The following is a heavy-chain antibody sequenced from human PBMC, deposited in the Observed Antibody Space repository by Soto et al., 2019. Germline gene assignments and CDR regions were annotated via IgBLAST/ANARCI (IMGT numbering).Heavy chain of an antibody. CDR1: GFTFSDYY. CDR3: AKDIGGATYYYYYGMDV. D-gene: IGHD1-26*01. V-gene: IGHV3-11*05. CDR2: ISSSSSYT. J-gene: IGHJ6*02. Sequence: GWSLRLSCAASGFTFSDYYMSWIRQAPGKGLEWVSYISSSSSYTNYADSVKGRFTISRDNAKNSLYLQMNSLRAEDTALYYCAKDIGGATYYYYYGMDVWGQGTTVTVSS.